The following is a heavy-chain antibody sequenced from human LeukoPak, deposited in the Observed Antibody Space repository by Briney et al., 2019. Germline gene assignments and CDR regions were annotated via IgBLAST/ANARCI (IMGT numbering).Heavy chain of an antibody. D-gene: IGHD4-17*01. CDR1: GFTFSSYA. CDR3: AKGRLRSFPYYFDY. V-gene: IGHV3-23*01. Sequence: GGSLRLSCAASGFTFSSYAMSSVRQAPGKWLEWVSAISGSGGSTYYADSVKGRFTIARDNSKNTLYLQMNSLRAEDTAVYYCAKGRLRSFPYYFDYWGQGTLVTVSS. CDR2: ISGSGGST. J-gene: IGHJ4*02.